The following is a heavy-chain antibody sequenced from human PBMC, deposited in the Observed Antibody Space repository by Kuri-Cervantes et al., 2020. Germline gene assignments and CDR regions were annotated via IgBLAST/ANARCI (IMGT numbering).Heavy chain of an antibody. D-gene: IGHD3-10*01. CDR3: ANTYHYGSGTSFDY. J-gene: IGHJ4*02. CDR2: IWYDGSNK. CDR1: GFTFSSYG. V-gene: IGHV3-30*02. Sequence: GGSLRLSCAASGFTFSSYGMHWVRQAPGKGLEWVAVIWYDGSNKYYADSVKGRFTISRDNSKNTLYLQMNSLRAEDTAVYYCANTYHYGSGTSFDYWGQGTLVTVSS.